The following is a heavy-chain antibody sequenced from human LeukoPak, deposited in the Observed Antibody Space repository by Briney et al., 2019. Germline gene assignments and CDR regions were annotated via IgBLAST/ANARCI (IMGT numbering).Heavy chain of an antibody. V-gene: IGHV1-18*01. CDR2: ISAYNGNT. J-gene: IGHJ4*02. D-gene: IGHD3-9*01. CDR3: ARGRRLRYFDWLSRGLLDY. Sequence: ASVKVSCKASGYTFTSYGISWVRQAPGQGLEWMGWISAYNGNTNYAQKLQGRVTMTADTSTSTAYMELRSLRSDDTAVYYCARGRRLRYFDWLSRGLLDYRGQGTLVTVSS. CDR1: GYTFTSYG.